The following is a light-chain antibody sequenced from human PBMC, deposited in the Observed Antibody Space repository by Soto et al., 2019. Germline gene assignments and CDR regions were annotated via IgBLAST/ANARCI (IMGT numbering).Light chain of an antibody. CDR1: SSNIGSNY. Sequence: QSVLTQPPSASGTPGQRVTISCSGSSSNIGSNYVYWYQQFPGTAPKLLIYRNNQRPSGVPDRFSVSKSGTSASLAISGLRSEDEADYYCAAWDDSLSAYVVFGGGTKLTVL. CDR2: RNN. CDR3: AAWDDSLSAYVV. J-gene: IGLJ2*01. V-gene: IGLV1-47*01.